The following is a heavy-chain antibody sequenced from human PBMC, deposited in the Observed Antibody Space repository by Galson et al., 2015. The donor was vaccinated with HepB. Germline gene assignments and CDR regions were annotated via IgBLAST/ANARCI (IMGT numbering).Heavy chain of an antibody. CDR3: AREYCSSTSGYVFVGWFDP. V-gene: IGHV5-10-1*01. CDR2: IDPSDSYT. CDR1: GYSFTSYW. D-gene: IGHD2-2*01. J-gene: IGHJ5*02. Sequence: QSGAEVKKPGESLRISCKGSGYSFTSYWISWVRQMPGKGLEWMGRIDPSDSYTNYSPSFQGHVTISADKSISTAYLQWSSLKASDTAMYYCAREYCSSTSGYVFVGWFDPWGQGTLVTVSS.